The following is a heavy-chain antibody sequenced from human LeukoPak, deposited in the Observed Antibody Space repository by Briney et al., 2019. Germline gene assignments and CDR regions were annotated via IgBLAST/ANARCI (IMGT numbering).Heavy chain of an antibody. D-gene: IGHD5-18*01. Sequence: GGSLRLSCAASGFTVTSNYMSWVRQAPGKGLEWVSVIYSGGSTYHADSLKGRFTISRDNSKNTLYLQMNSLRAEDTAVYYCAKDGYSYARFDYWGQGTLVTVSS. J-gene: IGHJ4*02. CDR2: IYSGGST. CDR1: GFTVTSNY. V-gene: IGHV3-66*01. CDR3: AKDGYSYARFDY.